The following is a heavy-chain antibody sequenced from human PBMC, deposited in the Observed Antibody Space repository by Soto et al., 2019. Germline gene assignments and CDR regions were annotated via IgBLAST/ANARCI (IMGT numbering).Heavy chain of an antibody. CDR2: IGTAGDT. CDR1: GFTFSSYD. V-gene: IGHV3-13*01. D-gene: IGHD3-16*01. J-gene: IGHJ4*02. Sequence: EVQLVESGGDLVQPGGSLRLSCAASGFTFSSYDFHWVRQATGKGLEWVSGIGTAGDTYYAGSVKGRFIMSRENGKNSVYVQMNSLRAGDTAVYYCTRGADGFDYWGQGTLVTVSS. CDR3: TRGADGFDY.